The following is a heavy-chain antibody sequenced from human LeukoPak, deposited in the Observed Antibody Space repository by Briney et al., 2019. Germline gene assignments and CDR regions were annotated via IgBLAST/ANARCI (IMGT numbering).Heavy chain of an antibody. Sequence: SETLSLTCTVSGGSISSSSYYWGWIRQPPGKGLEWIGRIYTSGSTNYNPSLKSRVTISVDTSKNQFSLKLSSVTAADTAVYYCAREARYYDSSGYPGVWGKGTTVTISS. CDR1: GGSISSSSYY. D-gene: IGHD3-22*01. CDR3: AREARYYDSSGYPGV. CDR2: IYTSGST. J-gene: IGHJ6*04. V-gene: IGHV4-61*02.